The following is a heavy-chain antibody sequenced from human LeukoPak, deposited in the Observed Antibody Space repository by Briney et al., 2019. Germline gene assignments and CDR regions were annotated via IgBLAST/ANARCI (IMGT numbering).Heavy chain of an antibody. CDR1: GYSFTTYW. J-gene: IGHJ4*02. Sequence: GESLKISCKGSGYSFTTYWIGWVRQMPGKGLEWMGIIYPGDSDTRYSPSFQGQVTISADKSISTAYLQWSSLKASDTAMYYFARRDIAVAGTFDYWGQGTLVTVSS. CDR2: IYPGDSDT. D-gene: IGHD6-19*01. CDR3: ARRDIAVAGTFDY. V-gene: IGHV5-51*01.